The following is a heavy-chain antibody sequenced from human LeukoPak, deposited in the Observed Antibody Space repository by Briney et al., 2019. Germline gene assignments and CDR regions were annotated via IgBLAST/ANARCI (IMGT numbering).Heavy chain of an antibody. CDR1: GGSFSGYS. V-gene: IGHV4-34*01. D-gene: IGHD1-26*01. CDR2: IKHSGST. Sequence: SETLSLTCAVYGGSFSGYSWSWIRQPPGKGLEWIGEIKHSGSTNYNPALKSRVSISVEKSKNQFSLTQSYVTTADTTVYYCGRGLSICGIDPWGEGTLVTVSS. J-gene: IGHJ5*02. CDR3: GRGLSICGIDP.